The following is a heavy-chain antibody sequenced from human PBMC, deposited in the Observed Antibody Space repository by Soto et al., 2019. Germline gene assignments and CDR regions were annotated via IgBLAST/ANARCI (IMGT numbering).Heavy chain of an antibody. CDR1: GFTFSSYA. J-gene: IGHJ3*02. Sequence: GGSLRLSCAASGFTFSSYAMSWVRQAPGKGLEWVSAISGSGGSTYYADSVKGRFTISRDNSKNTLYLQMHSLRAEDTAVYYCAKHSTTYDFWSGAVKGAFDIWGQGTMVTVSS. CDR2: ISGSGGST. D-gene: IGHD3-3*01. V-gene: IGHV3-23*01. CDR3: AKHSTTYDFWSGAVKGAFDI.